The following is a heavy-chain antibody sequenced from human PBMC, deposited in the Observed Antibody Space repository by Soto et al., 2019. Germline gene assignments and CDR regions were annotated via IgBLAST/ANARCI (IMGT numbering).Heavy chain of an antibody. CDR3: ARKSDAVASKPPDY. D-gene: IGHD6-19*01. V-gene: IGHV4-39*01. CDR2: MYYSGST. CDR1: GGSISSTIYY. J-gene: IGHJ4*02. Sequence: QLQLQESGPGLVKPSETLSLTCAVSGGSISSTIYYWGWIRQPPGKGLEWIGSMYYSGSTYYNPSLKSRVTVSVDTTKNQFSLKLTSVTAADPAVYYCARKSDAVASKPPDYWGQGTLVTVSS.